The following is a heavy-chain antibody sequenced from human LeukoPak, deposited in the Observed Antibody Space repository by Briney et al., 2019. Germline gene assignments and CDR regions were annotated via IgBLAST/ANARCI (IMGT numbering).Heavy chain of an antibody. CDR3: AKLLWIQLWAFDY. CDR1: GFTFSSYA. Sequence: GGSLRLSCAASGFTFSSYAMSWVRQAPGKGLEWVSAISGSGGSTYYADSVKGRFTISRHNSKNTLYLQMNSLRAEDTAVYYCAKLLWIQLWAFDYWGQGTLVTVSS. D-gene: IGHD5-18*01. J-gene: IGHJ4*02. V-gene: IGHV3-23*01. CDR2: ISGSGGST.